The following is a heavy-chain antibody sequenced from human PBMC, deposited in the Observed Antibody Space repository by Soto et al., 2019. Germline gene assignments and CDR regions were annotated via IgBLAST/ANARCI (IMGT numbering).Heavy chain of an antibody. J-gene: IGHJ3*02. Sequence: GGSLRLSCAASGFTFDDYAMHWVRQAPGKGLEWVSGISCNSGSIGYADSVKGRFTISRDNAKNSLYLQMNSLRAEDTALYYCAKDFVRSGYCSSTSCYLGILAGLGAFGIWGQGTMVTVS. CDR2: ISCNSGSI. CDR1: GFTFDDYA. CDR3: AKDFVRSGYCSSTSCYLGILAGLGAFGI. V-gene: IGHV3-9*01. D-gene: IGHD2-2*01.